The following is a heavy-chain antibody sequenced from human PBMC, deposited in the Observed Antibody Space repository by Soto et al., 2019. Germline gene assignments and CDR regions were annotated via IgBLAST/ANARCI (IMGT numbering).Heavy chain of an antibody. Sequence: SETLSLTCTVSGGSISSVSYYWAWFRQPPGKGLDLIGTIYYSGRTYYNPSLESRVTISVDTSKNQFSLKLNSVTAADTAVYYCARHSSASLRYTWFDPGGQGTLVTVSS. V-gene: IGHV4-39*01. CDR1: GGSISSVSYY. CDR3: ARHSSASLRYTWFDP. D-gene: IGHD2-15*01. J-gene: IGHJ5*02. CDR2: IYYSGRT.